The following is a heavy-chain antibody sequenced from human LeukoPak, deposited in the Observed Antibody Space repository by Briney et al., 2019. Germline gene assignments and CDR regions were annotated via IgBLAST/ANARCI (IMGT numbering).Heavy chain of an antibody. CDR3: ARGGMTTVPDPPTDYYYMDV. CDR2: INHSGST. Sequence: PSEPLSLTCAVYGGSFSGHYWSWIRQPTGKGPEWIGEINHSGSTIYNPSLKSRVTISVDTSKNQFSLKLNSVTAADTAVYYCARGGMTTVPDPPTDYYYMDVWGKGTTFTVSS. D-gene: IGHD4-17*01. J-gene: IGHJ6*03. CDR1: GGSFSGHY. V-gene: IGHV4-34*01.